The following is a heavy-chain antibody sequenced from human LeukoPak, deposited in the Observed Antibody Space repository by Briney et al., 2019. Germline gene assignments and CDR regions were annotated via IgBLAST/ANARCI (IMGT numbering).Heavy chain of an antibody. D-gene: IGHD2-2*01. CDR3: ARGLKIVVVPAATDDAFDI. J-gene: IGHJ3*02. V-gene: IGHV4-30-2*01. Sequence: PSQTLSLTCAVSGGSISSGGYYWSWIRQPPGKGLEWIGYIYHSGSTYYNPSLKSRVTISVDRSKNQFSLKLSSVTAADTAVYYCARGLKIVVVPAATDDAFDIWGQGTMVTVSS. CDR2: IYHSGST. CDR1: GGSISSGGYY.